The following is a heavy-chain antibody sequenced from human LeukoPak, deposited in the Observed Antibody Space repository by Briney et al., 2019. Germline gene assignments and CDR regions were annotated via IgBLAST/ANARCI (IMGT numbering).Heavy chain of an antibody. D-gene: IGHD5-24*01. V-gene: IGHV3-15*01. CDR2: IKSKSDGGTT. CDR1: GFTFSNAW. Sequence: GGSLRLSCAASGFTFSNAWMSWVRQAPGKGLEWVGRIKSKSDGGTTDYAAPVKGRFTISRDDSKKTLYLQRNSLRTEDTAVYYCTTVRPGRWPLDYWGQGTLVTVSS. CDR3: TTVRPGRWPLDY. J-gene: IGHJ4*02.